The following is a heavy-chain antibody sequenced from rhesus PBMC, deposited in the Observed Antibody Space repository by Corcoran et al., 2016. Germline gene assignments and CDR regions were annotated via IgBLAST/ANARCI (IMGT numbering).Heavy chain of an antibody. D-gene: IGHD6-25*01. CDR3: ATFIAAGGYY. CDR1: GYTFPDYY. CDR2: IDPEDCEA. J-gene: IGHJ4*01. V-gene: IGHV1-111*02. Sequence: EVQLVQSGAEGKKPGTSVKISCKASGYTFPDYYLHWGRQGPGKGLEWIGRIDPEDCEAIHAQKFQDRVTITADTSTDTAYMELTSLRSEDTAVYYCATFIAAGGYYWGQGVLVTVSS.